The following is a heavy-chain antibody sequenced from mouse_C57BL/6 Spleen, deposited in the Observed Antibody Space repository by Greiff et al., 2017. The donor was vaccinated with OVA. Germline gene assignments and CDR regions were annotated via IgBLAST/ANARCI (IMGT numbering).Heavy chain of an antibody. CDR3: AREGGPPFYFDY. CDR1: GYTFTSYW. CDR2: IDPSDSET. J-gene: IGHJ2*01. Sequence: QVQLQQPGAELVRPGSSVKLSCKASGYTFTSYWMHWVKQRPIQGLEWIGNIDPSDSETHYNQKFKDKATLTVDKSSSTAYMQLSSLTSEDSAVYYCAREGGPPFYFDYWGQGTTLTVSS. V-gene: IGHV1-52*01. D-gene: IGHD1-1*02.